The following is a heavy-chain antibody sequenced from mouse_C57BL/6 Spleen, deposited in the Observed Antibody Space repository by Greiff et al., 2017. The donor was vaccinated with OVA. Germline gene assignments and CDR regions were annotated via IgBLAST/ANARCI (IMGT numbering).Heavy chain of an antibody. D-gene: IGHD2-4*01. CDR2: ISYSGST. J-gene: IGHJ3*01. V-gene: IGHV3-1*01. CDR3: ARGDYFFAY. Sequence: EVQLQESGPGMVKPSQSLSLTCTVTGYSITSGYDWHWIRHLPGNKLEWMGYISYSGSTNSNPSLKSRISITHDTSKNHFFLTLNSVTTEDTATYYCARGDYFFAYWGQGTLVTVSA. CDR1: GYSITSGYD.